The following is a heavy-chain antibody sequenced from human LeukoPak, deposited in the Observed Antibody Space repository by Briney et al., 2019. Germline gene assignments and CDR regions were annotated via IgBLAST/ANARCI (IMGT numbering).Heavy chain of an antibody. CDR2: IYHSGST. D-gene: IGHD6-19*01. CDR3: ARRRLAVAGTIDY. Sequence: GSLRLSCAASGFTVSSNYMSWVRQAPGKGLEWIGEIYHSGSTNYNPSLKSRVTISVDKSKNQFSLKLSSVTAADTAVYYCARRRLAVAGTIDYWGQGTLVTVSS. V-gene: IGHV4-4*02. CDR1: GFTVSSNY. J-gene: IGHJ4*02.